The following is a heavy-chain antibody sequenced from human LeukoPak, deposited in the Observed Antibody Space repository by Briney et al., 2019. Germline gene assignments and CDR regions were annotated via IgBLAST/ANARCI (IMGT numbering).Heavy chain of an antibody. CDR3: AKDASLGDYGDYESPFDI. D-gene: IGHD4-17*01. CDR1: GFTFSSFS. J-gene: IGHJ3*02. CDR2: ISYDGSNK. Sequence: GGSLRLSCAASGFTFSSFSMPWVRQAPGKGLEWVAVISYDGSNKYYADSVKGRFTISRDNSKNTLYLQMNSLRAEDTAVYYCAKDASLGDYGDYESPFDIWGQGTMVTVSS. V-gene: IGHV3-30*18.